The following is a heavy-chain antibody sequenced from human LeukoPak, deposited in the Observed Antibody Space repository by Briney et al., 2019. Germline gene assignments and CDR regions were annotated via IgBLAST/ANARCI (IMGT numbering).Heavy chain of an antibody. CDR2: IRYDGSNK. J-gene: IGHJ6*02. D-gene: IGHD2/OR15-2a*01. Sequence: PGGSLRLSCAASGFTFSSYGMHWVRQAPGKGLEWVAFIRYDGSNKYYADSVKGRFTISRDNSKNSLYLQMNSLTAEDTAVYYCASTTISSLPLSNLYYGMDVWGQGTTVTVSS. CDR3: ASTTISSLPLSNLYYGMDV. V-gene: IGHV3-30*02. CDR1: GFTFSSYG.